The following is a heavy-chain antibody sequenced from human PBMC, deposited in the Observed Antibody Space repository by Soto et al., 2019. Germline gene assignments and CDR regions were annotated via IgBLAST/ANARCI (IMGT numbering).Heavy chain of an antibody. CDR2: INPNSDDR. V-gene: IGHV1-8*01. Sequence: GASVKVSCKASGSTLTSYDIHWVRQASGQGLEWMGWINPNSDDRHYAQKFQGRVTMTRDTSIDTVYMELSRLRSEDTAMYYCARAIAFIDGYNRRHYGMDVWG. CDR3: ARAIAFIDGYNRRHYGMDV. CDR1: GSTLTSYD. D-gene: IGHD5-18*01. J-gene: IGHJ6*02.